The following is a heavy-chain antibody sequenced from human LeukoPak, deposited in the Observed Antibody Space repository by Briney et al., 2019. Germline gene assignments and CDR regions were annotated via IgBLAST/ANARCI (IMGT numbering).Heavy chain of an antibody. V-gene: IGHV4-39*01. Sequence: PSETLSLTCTVSGGSISSSSYYWGWIRQPPGKGLEWIGSIYYSGSTYYNPSLKSRVTISVDTSKNQFSLKLSSVTAADTAVYYCARCSERLRFLEIGPARYFDYWGQGTLVTVSS. D-gene: IGHD3-3*01. CDR3: ARCSERLRFLEIGPARYFDY. CDR1: GGSISSSSYY. J-gene: IGHJ4*02. CDR2: IYYSGST.